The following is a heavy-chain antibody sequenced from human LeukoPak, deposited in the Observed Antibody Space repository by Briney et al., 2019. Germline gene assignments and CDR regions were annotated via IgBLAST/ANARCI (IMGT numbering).Heavy chain of an antibody. D-gene: IGHD5-18*01. CDR2: IIPIFGTA. CDR1: GYTFTAFY. Sequence: SVKVSCKASGYTFTAFYIHWVRQAPGQGLEWMGGIIPIFGTANYAQKFQGRVTITADESTSTAYMELSSLRSEDTAVYYCAREGGIIGYSYGHFDYWGQGTLVTVSS. J-gene: IGHJ4*02. V-gene: IGHV1-69*13. CDR3: AREGGIIGYSYGHFDY.